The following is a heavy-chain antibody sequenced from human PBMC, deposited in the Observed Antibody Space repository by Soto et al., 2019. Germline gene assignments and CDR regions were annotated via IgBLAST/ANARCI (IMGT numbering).Heavy chain of an antibody. CDR2: IIPIFGTA. CDR3: AGVWAGIVVPEHKYGYYGMDV. Sequence: SVKVSCKASGGTFSSYAISWVRQAPGQGLEWMGGIIPIFGTANYAQKFQGRVTITADESTSTAYMELSSLRSEDTAVYYCAGVWAGIVVPEHKYGYYGMDVWGQGTTVTVSS. D-gene: IGHD2-2*01. CDR1: GGTFSSYA. J-gene: IGHJ6*02. V-gene: IGHV1-69*13.